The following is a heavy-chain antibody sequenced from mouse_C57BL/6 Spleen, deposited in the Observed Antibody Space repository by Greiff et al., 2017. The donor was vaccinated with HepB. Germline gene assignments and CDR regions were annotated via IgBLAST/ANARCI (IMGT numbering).Heavy chain of an antibody. CDR2: INPNNGGT. J-gene: IGHJ2*01. V-gene: IGHV1-26*01. CDR3: ARYGILFDY. CDR1: GYTFTDYY. Sequence: EVKLQQSGPELVKPGASVKISCKASGYTFTDYYMNWVKQSHGKSLEWIGDINPNNGGTSYNQKFKGKATLTVDKSSSTAYMELRILTSEDSAAYYCARYGILFDYWGQGTTLTVSS. D-gene: IGHD2-1*01.